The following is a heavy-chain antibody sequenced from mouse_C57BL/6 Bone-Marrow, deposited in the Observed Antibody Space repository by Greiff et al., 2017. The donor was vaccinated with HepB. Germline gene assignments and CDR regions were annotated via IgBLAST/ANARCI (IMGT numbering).Heavy chain of an antibody. V-gene: IGHV1-36*01. CDR1: GFTFTDYY. D-gene: IGHD2-2*01. Sequence: DVKLQESGPVLVKPGPSVKISCKASGFTFTDYYMHWVKQSHGKSLEWIGLVYPYNGGTSYNQKFKGKATLTVDTSSSTAYMELNSLTSEDSAVYYCARSLSTMVTTPYWYFDVWGTGTTVTVSS. CDR3: ARSLSTMVTTPYWYFDV. J-gene: IGHJ1*03. CDR2: VYPYNGGT.